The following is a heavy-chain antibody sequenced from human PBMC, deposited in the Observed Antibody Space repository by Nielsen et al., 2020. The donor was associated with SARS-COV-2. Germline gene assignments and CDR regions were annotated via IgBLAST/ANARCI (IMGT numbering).Heavy chain of an antibody. D-gene: IGHD3-10*01. J-gene: IGHJ4*02. CDR2: ISSSSSYT. V-gene: IGHV3-11*05. CDR1: GFTFSDYY. Sequence: GESLKISCAASGFTFSDYYMSWIRQAPGKGLEWVSYISSSSSYTNYADSVKGRFTISRDNAKNSLYLQMNSLRAEDTAVYYCARDGTYGSGSYYSWGQGTLVTVSS. CDR3: ARDGTYGSGSYYS.